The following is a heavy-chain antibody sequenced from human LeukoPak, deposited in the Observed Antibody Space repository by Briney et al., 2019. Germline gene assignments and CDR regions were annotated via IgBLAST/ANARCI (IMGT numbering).Heavy chain of an antibody. D-gene: IGHD3-10*01. CDR1: GFTFSSYA. V-gene: IGHV3-30-3*02. Sequence: PGGSLRLSCAASGFTFSSYAMHWVRQAPGKGLEWVAVISYDGSNKYYADSVKGRFTISRDNSKNTLYLQMDSLRAEDTALYYCAKSERATYGSGNYAFDVWGQGTMVTVPS. CDR3: AKSERATYGSGNYAFDV. CDR2: ISYDGSNK. J-gene: IGHJ3*01.